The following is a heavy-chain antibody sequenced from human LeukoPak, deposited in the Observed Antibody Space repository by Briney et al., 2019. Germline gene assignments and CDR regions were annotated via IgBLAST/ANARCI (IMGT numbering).Heavy chain of an antibody. J-gene: IGHJ4*02. CDR3: AATPSVDTAMAQEYYFDY. CDR1: GFTFSSYG. Sequence: GGSLRLSCAASGFTFSSYGMHWVRQAPGKGLEWVAVISYDGSNKYYADSVKGRFTISRDNSKNTLYLQMNSLRAEDTAVYYCAATPSVDTAMAQEYYFDYWGQGTLVTVSS. CDR2: ISYDGSNK. V-gene: IGHV3-30*03. D-gene: IGHD5-18*01.